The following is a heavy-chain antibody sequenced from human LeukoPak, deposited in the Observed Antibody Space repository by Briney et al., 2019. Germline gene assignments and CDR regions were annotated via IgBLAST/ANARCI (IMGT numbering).Heavy chain of an antibody. J-gene: IGHJ4*02. V-gene: IGHV1-8*01. CDR2: MNPNSGNT. D-gene: IGHD2-2*02. Sequence: GASVKVSCKASGYTFTSYDINWVRQATGQGLEWMGWMNPNSGNTGYAQKFQGRVTMTRNTSISTAYMELSSLRSEDTAVYYCARGSRVPAAINYWGQGTLVTASS. CDR3: ARGSRVPAAINY. CDR1: GYTFTSYD.